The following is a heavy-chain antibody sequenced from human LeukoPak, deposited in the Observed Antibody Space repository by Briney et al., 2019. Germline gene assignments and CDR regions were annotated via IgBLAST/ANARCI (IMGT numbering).Heavy chain of an antibody. V-gene: IGHV4-61*02. Sequence: PSETLSLTCTVSGGSISSGSYYWSWIRQPAGKGLEWLGRIYTSGSTNYNPSLKSRVTISVDTSKNQFSLKLSSVTAADTAVYYCAVLGNYYDSSGHTIDYWGQGTLVTVSS. CDR3: AVLGNYYDSSGHTIDY. J-gene: IGHJ4*02. D-gene: IGHD3-22*01. CDR2: IYTSGST. CDR1: GGSISSGSYY.